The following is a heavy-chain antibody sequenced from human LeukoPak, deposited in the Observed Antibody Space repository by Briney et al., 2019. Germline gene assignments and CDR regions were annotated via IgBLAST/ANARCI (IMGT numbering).Heavy chain of an antibody. CDR3: ATSNGSGTPFQH. D-gene: IGHD3-10*01. CDR1: GYTLTELS. V-gene: IGHV1-24*01. J-gene: IGHJ1*01. Sequence: GASVKVSCKVSGYTLTELSMHWVRQAPGKGLEWMGGFDPEDGETIYAQKFQGRVTMTEDTSTDTAYMELSSPRSEDTAVYYCATSNGSGTPFQHWGQGTLVTVSS. CDR2: FDPEDGET.